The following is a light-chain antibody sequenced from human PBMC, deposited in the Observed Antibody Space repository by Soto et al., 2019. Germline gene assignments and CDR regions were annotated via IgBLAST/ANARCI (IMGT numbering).Light chain of an antibody. V-gene: IGKV3-15*01. CDR2: CAS. CDR1: QNILSN. J-gene: IGKJ5*01. Sequence: EIVMTQSPATLSVSQGERVTLSCRASQNILSNLAWYQQKPGQAPRLLIYCASTRATGIPARFSGSGSGTEFTLTISSLQSEDFAVYYCQQYNNWPITFGQGTRLEIK. CDR3: QQYNNWPIT.